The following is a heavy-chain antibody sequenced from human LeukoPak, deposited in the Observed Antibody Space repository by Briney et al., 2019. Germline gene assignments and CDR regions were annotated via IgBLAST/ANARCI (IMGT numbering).Heavy chain of an antibody. CDR2: IIPIFGTA. J-gene: IGHJ6*03. D-gene: IGHD6-19*01. Sequence: GASVNVSCKASGGTFSNYAISWVRQAPGQGLEWMGGIIPIFGTANYAQKFQGRVTITADESTSTAYMELSSLSSEYTAVYYCARGPSHIAVTSYYYYYYVDLWGKGTTVTVSS. CDR1: GGTFSNYA. V-gene: IGHV1-69*13. CDR3: ARGPSHIAVTSYYYYYYVDL.